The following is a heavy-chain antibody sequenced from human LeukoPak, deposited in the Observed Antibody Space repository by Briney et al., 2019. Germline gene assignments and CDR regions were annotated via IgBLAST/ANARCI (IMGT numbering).Heavy chain of an antibody. CDR2: ISSSGSTI. CDR3: AREGWLLLLGAFDI. J-gene: IGHJ3*02. CDR1: GFTFSDYY. D-gene: IGHD3-22*01. Sequence: GGSLRLSCAASGFTFSDYYMSWTRQAPGKGLEWVSYISSSGSTIYYADSVKGRFTISRDNAKNSLYLQMNSLRAEDTAVYYCAREGWLLLLGAFDIWGQGTMVTVSS. V-gene: IGHV3-11*01.